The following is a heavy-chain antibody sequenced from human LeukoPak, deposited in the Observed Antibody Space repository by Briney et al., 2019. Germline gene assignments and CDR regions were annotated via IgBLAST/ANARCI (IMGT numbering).Heavy chain of an antibody. V-gene: IGHV6-1*01. CDR3: ARALGNDFDY. Sequence: SQTLSLTCAISGDSVSSYRAAWNWIRQSPSRGLEWLGRTYYRSKWYTDYAVSVKSRITIKPDTSKNQFSLQLNSVTPEGTAVYYCARALGNDFDYWGQGTLVTVSS. CDR1: GDSVSSYRAA. CDR2: TYYRSKWYT. J-gene: IGHJ4*02. D-gene: IGHD5-12*01.